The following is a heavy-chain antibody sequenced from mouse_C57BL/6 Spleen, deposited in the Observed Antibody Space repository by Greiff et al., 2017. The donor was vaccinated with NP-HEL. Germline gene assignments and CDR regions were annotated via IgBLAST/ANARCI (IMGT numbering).Heavy chain of an antibody. Sequence: VQLQQSGAELVKPGASVKLSCKASGYTFTSYWMHWVKQRPGQGLEWIGMIHPNSGSTNYNEKFKSKATLTVDKSSSTAYMQLSSLTSEDSAVYYGARNFVITTVVAPDYWGQGTTLTVSS. D-gene: IGHD1-1*01. CDR2: IHPNSGST. J-gene: IGHJ2*01. CDR1: GYTFTSYW. V-gene: IGHV1-64*01. CDR3: ARNFVITTVVAPDY.